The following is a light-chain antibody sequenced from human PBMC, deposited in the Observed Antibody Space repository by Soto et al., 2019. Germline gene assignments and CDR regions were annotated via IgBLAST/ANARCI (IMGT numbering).Light chain of an antibody. CDR2: DAS. V-gene: IGKV3-15*01. CDR3: QQCRNWPLT. J-gene: IGKJ4*01. Sequence: EIVMTQSPATLSVSPGEGATLSCKASQNVYNNLAWYQQRHGQPPRLLIYDASTRATGISARFSGSGYGTEFTLTVSSLQSEEVAVYFCQQCRNWPLTFGGGTKVEIK. CDR1: QNVYNN.